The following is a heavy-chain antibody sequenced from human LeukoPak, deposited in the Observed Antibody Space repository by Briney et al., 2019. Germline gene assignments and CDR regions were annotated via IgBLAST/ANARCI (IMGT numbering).Heavy chain of an antibody. Sequence: ASVKVSCKASGYTFTGYYMHWVRQAPGQGLEWMGWINPNSGGTNYAQKFQGRVTMTRDTSISTAYMELSRLRSDDTAVYYCARGRRGDWGYYYYYMDVWGKGTTVTISS. CDR2: INPNSGGT. V-gene: IGHV1-2*02. CDR3: ARGRRGDWGYYYYYMDV. CDR1: GYTFTGYY. D-gene: IGHD7-27*01. J-gene: IGHJ6*03.